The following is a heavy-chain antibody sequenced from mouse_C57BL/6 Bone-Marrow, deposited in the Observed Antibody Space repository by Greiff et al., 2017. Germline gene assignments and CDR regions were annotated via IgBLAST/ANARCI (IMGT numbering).Heavy chain of an antibody. V-gene: IGHV3-6*01. J-gene: IGHJ3*01. CDR3: ARDQDDYDGAY. CDR1: GYSITSGYY. Sequence: EVQLQQSGPGLVKPSQSLSLTCSVTGYSITSGYYWNWIRQFPGNKLVWMGYISYDGSNNYNPSLKNRISITRDTSKNQFFLKLNSVTTEDTDTYYCARDQDDYDGAYWGQGTLVTVSA. CDR2: ISYDGSN. D-gene: IGHD2-4*01.